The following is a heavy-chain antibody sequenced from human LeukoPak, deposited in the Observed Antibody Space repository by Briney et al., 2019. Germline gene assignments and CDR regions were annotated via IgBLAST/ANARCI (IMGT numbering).Heavy chain of an antibody. V-gene: IGHV4-59*05. CDR1: GGSISSYY. CDR3: WAIVSATKLDY. CDR2: IKYRGNT. D-gene: IGHD5/OR15-5a*01. J-gene: IGHJ4*02. Sequence: PSETLSLTCTVSGGSISSYYWSWIRQPPGKGLEWTGSIKYRGNTYYSPSLKSRVTISLDTSKNQFSLKVSSMTATDTAVYYCWAIVSATKLDYWGQGTPVTVSS.